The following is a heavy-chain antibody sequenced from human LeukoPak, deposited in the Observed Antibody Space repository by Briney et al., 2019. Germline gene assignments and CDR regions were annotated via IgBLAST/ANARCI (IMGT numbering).Heavy chain of an antibody. V-gene: IGHV4-4*07. CDR1: GGSISSYY. Sequence: SETLSLTCTVSGGSISSYYWSWIRQPAGKGLEWIGRIYTSGSTNYNPSLKSRVTMSVDTSKNQFSLKLSSVTAADTAVYYCARGGQRITIFGVVIINNWFDPWGQGTLVTVSS. CDR2: IYTSGST. J-gene: IGHJ5*02. CDR3: ARGGQRITIFGVVIINNWFDP. D-gene: IGHD3-3*01.